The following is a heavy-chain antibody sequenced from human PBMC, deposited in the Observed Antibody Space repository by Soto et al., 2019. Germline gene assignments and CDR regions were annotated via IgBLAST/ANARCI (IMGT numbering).Heavy chain of an antibody. V-gene: IGHV4-31*03. CDR1: GGSISSGGYY. J-gene: IGHJ5*02. Sequence: SETLSLTCTVSGGSISSGGYYWSWIRQHPGKGLEWIGYIYYSGSTYYNPSLKSRVTISVDTSKNQFSLKLSSVTAADTAVYYCARALVDTAMVTAWFWFDPWGQGTLVTVSS. D-gene: IGHD5-18*01. CDR3: ARALVDTAMVTAWFWFDP. CDR2: IYYSGST.